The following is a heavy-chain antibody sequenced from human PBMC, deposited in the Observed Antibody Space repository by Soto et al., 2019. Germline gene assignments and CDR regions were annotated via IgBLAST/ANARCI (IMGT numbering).Heavy chain of an antibody. J-gene: IGHJ4*02. CDR1: GGSISSSSYY. V-gene: IGHV4-39*01. CDR2: IYYSGST. Sequence: PSETLSLTCTVSGGSISSSSYYWGWIRQPPGKGLEWIGSIYYSGSTYYNPSLKSRVTISVDTSKNQFSLKLSSVTAADTAVYYCARHNTYYDILTGYLVRYYFDYWGQGTLVTVSS. D-gene: IGHD3-9*01. CDR3: ARHNTYYDILTGYLVRYYFDY.